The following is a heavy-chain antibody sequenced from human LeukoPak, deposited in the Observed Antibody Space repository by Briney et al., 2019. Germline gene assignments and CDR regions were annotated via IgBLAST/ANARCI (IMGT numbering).Heavy chain of an antibody. Sequence: ASVKVSCKASGYTFTGYGISWVRQAPGQGLEWMGWISPYSGNTNYAQKFQGRITVTTDTSTSTAYMELRSLRSDDTAVYYCARAGYSYGPDYWGQGTLVTVSS. CDR3: ARAGYSYGPDY. J-gene: IGHJ4*02. V-gene: IGHV1-18*01. D-gene: IGHD5-18*01. CDR1: GYTFTGYG. CDR2: ISPYSGNT.